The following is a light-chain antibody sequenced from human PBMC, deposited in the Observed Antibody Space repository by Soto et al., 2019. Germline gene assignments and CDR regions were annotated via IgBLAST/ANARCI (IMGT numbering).Light chain of an antibody. V-gene: IGLV1-40*01. CDR2: GNS. CDR3: QSYDSSLSVFYV. J-gene: IGLJ1*01. Sequence: QSVMTQPPSVSGAPGQRVTISCTGSSSNIGAGYDVHWYQQLPGTAPKLLIYGNSNRPSGVPERFSGSKSGTSASLAITGLQAEDEADYYCQSYDSSLSVFYVFGTGTKVTVL. CDR1: SSNIGAGYD.